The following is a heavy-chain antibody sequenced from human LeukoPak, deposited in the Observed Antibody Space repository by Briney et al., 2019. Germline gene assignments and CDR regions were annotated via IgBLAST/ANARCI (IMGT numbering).Heavy chain of an antibody. J-gene: IGHJ4*02. D-gene: IGHD5-12*01. Sequence: ASVKVSCKASGCTFTGYYIHWVRQAPGQGLEWMGWINPNNGGTNYAQKFQGRVTMTRDTSISTAYMELNRLTSDDTAVYYCARDKYTGYETFDYWGQGTPVTVSS. V-gene: IGHV1-2*02. CDR1: GCTFTGYY. CDR3: ARDKYTGYETFDY. CDR2: INPNNGGT.